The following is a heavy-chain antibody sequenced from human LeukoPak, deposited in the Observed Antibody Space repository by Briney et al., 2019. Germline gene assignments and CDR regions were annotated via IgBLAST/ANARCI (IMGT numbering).Heavy chain of an antibody. Sequence: PSETLSLTCTVSGASISSGNYYWGWIRQPPGKGLEWLGSIYYSGDTYNNPPLKSRVTISVDTAKSQFSLRLTSMTAADTAVYYCARDVAGNTSDYWGQGTLVTVSS. V-gene: IGHV4-39*07. CDR3: ARDVAGNTSDY. J-gene: IGHJ4*02. CDR1: GASISSGNYY. D-gene: IGHD2-2*02. CDR2: IYYSGDT.